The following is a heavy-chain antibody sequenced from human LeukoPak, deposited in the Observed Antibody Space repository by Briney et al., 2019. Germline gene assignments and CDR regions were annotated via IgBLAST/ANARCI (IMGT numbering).Heavy chain of an antibody. CDR1: GGSTGSAGYY. CDR3: ASMSGYYSKFDY. Sequence: PSETLSLTCTVSGGSTGSAGYYWSWIRQHPGKGLEWIAYINYSGNTYHNPSLKSRVTISVDTSRNQFSPKLNSVTAADTAIYYCASMSGYYSKFDYRGQGTLVTVSS. J-gene: IGHJ4*02. CDR2: INYSGNT. D-gene: IGHD3-22*01. V-gene: IGHV4-31*03.